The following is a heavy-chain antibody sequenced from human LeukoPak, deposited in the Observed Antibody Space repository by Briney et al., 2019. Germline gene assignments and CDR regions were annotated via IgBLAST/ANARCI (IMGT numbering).Heavy chain of an antibody. CDR3: AEEGPNGLLWFGELLRTGSL. CDR1: GFTFSSYG. J-gene: IGHJ4*02. CDR2: ISYDGSNK. Sequence: PGGSLRLSCAASGFTFSSYGMHWVRQAPGKGLEWVAVISYDGSNKYYADSVKGRFTISRDNSKNTLYLQMNSLRAEDTAVYYCAEEGPNGLLWFGELLRTGSLWGQGTLVTVSS. D-gene: IGHD3-10*01. V-gene: IGHV3-30*18.